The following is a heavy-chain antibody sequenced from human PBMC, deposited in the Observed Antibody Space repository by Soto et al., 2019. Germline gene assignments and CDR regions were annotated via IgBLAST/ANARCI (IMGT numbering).Heavy chain of an antibody. CDR1: RYIFTNYG. CDR2: ITNYNGNT. J-gene: IGHJ6*02. V-gene: IGHV1-18*01. CDR3: ARALTGYGMDV. Sequence: QVQLVQSGVEVREPGASVKVSCKAVRYIFTNYGVSWVRQAPGQGLEWMGWITNYNGNTDYEQKFQGRVTMTTDASTSTAYMELGRLRSDDTAIYYCARALTGYGMDVWGQGTTVTVSS.